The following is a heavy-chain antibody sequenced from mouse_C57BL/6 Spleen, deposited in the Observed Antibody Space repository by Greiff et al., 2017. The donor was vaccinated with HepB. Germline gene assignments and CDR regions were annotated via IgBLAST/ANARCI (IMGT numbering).Heavy chain of an antibody. CDR3: TSYYDKGYAMDY. V-gene: IGHV5-9-1*02. J-gene: IGHJ4*01. CDR1: GFTFSSYA. Sequence: EVKLVESGEGLVKPGGSLKLSCAASGFTFSSYAMSWVRQSPEKRLEWVAYISSGGDYIYYADTVKGRFTISRDKARNTMYQQMSSLKSEDTAMYYCTSYYDKGYAMDYWGQGTSVTVSS. CDR2: ISSGGDYI. D-gene: IGHD2-4*01.